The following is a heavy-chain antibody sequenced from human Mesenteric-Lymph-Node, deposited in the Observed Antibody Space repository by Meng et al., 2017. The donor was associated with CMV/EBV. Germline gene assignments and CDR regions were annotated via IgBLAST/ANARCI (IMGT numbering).Heavy chain of an antibody. V-gene: IGHV1-2*06. CDR3: ARDNVNPEGFDP. J-gene: IGHJ5*02. CDR1: GYTCTDFY. Sequence: QVQLVQSRAEVGKPGAAVIVSCKASGYTCTDFYIHWVRQAPGQGLEWMGRINPNSGVSNSAQNFQGRVTMTRDTSISTTYMELGRLTSDDTAVYYCARDNVNPEGFDPWGQGTLVTVSS. CDR2: INPNSGVS. D-gene: IGHD2/OR15-2a*01.